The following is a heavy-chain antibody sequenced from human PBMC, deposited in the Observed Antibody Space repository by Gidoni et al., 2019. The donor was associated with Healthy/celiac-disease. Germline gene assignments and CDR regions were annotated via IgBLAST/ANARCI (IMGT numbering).Heavy chain of an antibody. CDR2: ISWNSGSI. J-gene: IGHJ4*02. Sequence: EVQLVESGGGLVQPGRSLRLSCAASGFTFDDYAMHWVRQAPGKGREWVSGISWNSGSIGYADSVKGRFTISRDNAKNSLYLQMNSLRAEDTALYYCAKAGAYGSDYYFDYWGQGTLVTVSS. V-gene: IGHV3-9*01. D-gene: IGHD3-10*01. CDR3: AKAGAYGSDYYFDY. CDR1: GFTFDDYA.